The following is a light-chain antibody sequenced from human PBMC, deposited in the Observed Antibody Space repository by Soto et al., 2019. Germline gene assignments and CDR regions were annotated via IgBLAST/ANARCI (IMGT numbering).Light chain of an antibody. Sequence: QSVLTQPASVSGSPGQSITISCSDVGPYNSVSWYQHHRGKAPKLIIYEVKNRPSGVSNRFSGSRSGNTASLTISGLQTEDDSDYSCSSYTSANTLIFGGGTKVTVL. CDR3: SSYTSANTLI. J-gene: IGLJ2*01. CDR1: DVGPYNS. V-gene: IGLV2-14*01. CDR2: EVK.